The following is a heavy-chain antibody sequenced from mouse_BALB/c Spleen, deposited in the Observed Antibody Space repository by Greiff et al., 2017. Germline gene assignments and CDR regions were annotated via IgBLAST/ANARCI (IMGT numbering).Heavy chain of an antibody. D-gene: IGHD2-2*01. J-gene: IGHJ2*01. Sequence: VQLQQPGAELVKPGASVKMSCKASGYTFTSYNMHWVKQTPGQGLEWIGAINPGNGDTSYNQKFNGKATLTADKSSSTAYMQLSSLTSEDSAVYYCASDLLWLRRGFDYWGQGTTLTVSS. CDR3: ASDLLWLRRGFDY. CDR2: INPGNGDT. CDR1: GYTFTSYN. V-gene: IGHV1-12*01.